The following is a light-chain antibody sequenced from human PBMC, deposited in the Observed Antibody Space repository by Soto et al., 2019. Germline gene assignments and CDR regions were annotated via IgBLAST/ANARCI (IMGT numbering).Light chain of an antibody. CDR3: QQYGTSPQT. J-gene: IGKJ1*01. CDR1: QSVRSRY. V-gene: IGKV3-20*01. CDR2: GSS. Sequence: EIVLTQSPGPLSLSPGERATLSCRASQSVRSRYLAWYQQKPGQAPRLLIYGSSSRPPGIPDRVSGSGSGTEFTLTISRLEPEEFAVYYCQQYGTSPQTFGQGTKVEIK.